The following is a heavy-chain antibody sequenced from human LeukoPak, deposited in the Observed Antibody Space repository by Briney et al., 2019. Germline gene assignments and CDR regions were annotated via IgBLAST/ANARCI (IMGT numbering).Heavy chain of an antibody. V-gene: IGHV1-69*01. J-gene: IGHJ6*02. Sequence: SVKVSCKTSGGTFSSYTITWVRQAPGQGLEWMGGIIPIFGTTNYAQKFQGRVTITAVESTSTAYMELSSLRSEDTAVYYCARDGDTYGYYYYGLDVWGQGTTVTVSS. CDR2: IIPIFGTT. CDR3: ARDGDTYGYYYYGLDV. CDR1: GGTFSSYT. D-gene: IGHD5-18*01.